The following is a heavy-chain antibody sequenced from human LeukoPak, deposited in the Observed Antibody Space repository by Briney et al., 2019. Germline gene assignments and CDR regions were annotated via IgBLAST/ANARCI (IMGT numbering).Heavy chain of an antibody. J-gene: IGHJ4*02. CDR1: GGSISSYY. D-gene: IGHD6-19*01. Sequence: SETLSLTCTVSGGSISSYYWSWIRQPPGKGLEWIGYIYYSGSTNYNPSLKSRVTISVDTSKNQFSLKLSSVTAADTAVYYCAVAGLSGIDYWGQGTLVTVSS. CDR2: IYYSGST. CDR3: AVAGLSGIDY. V-gene: IGHV4-59*01.